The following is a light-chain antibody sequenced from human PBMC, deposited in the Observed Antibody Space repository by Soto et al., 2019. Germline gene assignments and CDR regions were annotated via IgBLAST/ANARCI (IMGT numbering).Light chain of an antibody. J-gene: IGKJ2*01. CDR1: QSVTNY. Sequence: EIVLTQSPATLSLSPGERATLSCRASQSVTNYVAWYQQKPGHAPRLLIYDASNRATGIPARFSGSGSGTDFTLTISSLEPEDFGVYYCQQRDDLYTFGQGTKLEIK. CDR2: DAS. CDR3: QQRDDLYT. V-gene: IGKV3-11*01.